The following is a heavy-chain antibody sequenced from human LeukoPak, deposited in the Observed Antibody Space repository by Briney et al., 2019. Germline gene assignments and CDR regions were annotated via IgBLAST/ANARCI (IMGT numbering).Heavy chain of an antibody. J-gene: IGHJ4*02. CDR1: GFTVSSNY. V-gene: IGHV3-66*02. Sequence: GGSLRLSCAASGFTVSSNYMSWVRQAPGKGLEWVSVIYSGGSTYYADSVKGRFTISRDNSKNTLYLQMNSLRAEDTAVYYCGRGTGSYVRFDYWGQGTLVTVSS. D-gene: IGHD1-26*01. CDR3: GRGTGSYVRFDY. CDR2: IYSGGST.